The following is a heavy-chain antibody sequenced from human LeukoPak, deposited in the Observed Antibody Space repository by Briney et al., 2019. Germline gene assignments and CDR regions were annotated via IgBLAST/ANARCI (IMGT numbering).Heavy chain of an antibody. V-gene: IGHV3-48*01. CDR2: ISSSSSTI. CDR1: GFTFSSYS. J-gene: IGHJ4*02. CDR3: VRDSVGATGGLIYFDY. D-gene: IGHD1-26*01. Sequence: GGSLRLSCAASGFTFSSYSMNWVRQAPGKGLEWVSYISSSSSTIYYADSVKGRFTISRDNAKNSLYLQMNSLRAEDTAVYYCVRDSVGATGGLIYFDYWGQGTLVTVSS.